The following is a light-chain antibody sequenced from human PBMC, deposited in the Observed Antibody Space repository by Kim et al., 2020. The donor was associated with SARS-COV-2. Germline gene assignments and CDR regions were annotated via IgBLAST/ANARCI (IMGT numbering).Light chain of an antibody. CDR3: QSADSSGTYVV. J-gene: IGLJ2*01. CDR2: KDS. CDR1: ALPKQY. Sequence: PGQTARITCSGDALPKQYAYWYQQKPGQAPVLVIYKDSERPSGIPQRFSGSSSGTTVTLTISGVQAEDEADYYCQSADSSGTYVVFGGGTQLTVL. V-gene: IGLV3-25*03.